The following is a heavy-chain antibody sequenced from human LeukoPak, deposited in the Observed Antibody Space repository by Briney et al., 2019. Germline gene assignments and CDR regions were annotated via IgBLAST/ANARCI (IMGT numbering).Heavy chain of an antibody. V-gene: IGHV4-31*03. CDR3: AGEDVDTAMARNWFDP. CDR2: IYYSGST. J-gene: IGHJ5*02. Sequence: SQTLSLTCTVSGGSISSGGYYWSWIRQHPGKGLEWIGYIYYSGSTYYNPSLRSRVTISVDTSKNQFSLKLSSVTAADTAVYYCAGEDVDTAMARNWFDPWGQGTLVTVSS. D-gene: IGHD5-18*01. CDR1: GGSISSGGYY.